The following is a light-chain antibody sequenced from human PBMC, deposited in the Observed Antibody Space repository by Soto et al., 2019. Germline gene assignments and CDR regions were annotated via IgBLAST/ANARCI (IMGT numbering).Light chain of an antibody. CDR3: QHPNSYSQT. CDR2: GAS. J-gene: IGKJ1*01. V-gene: IGKV1-5*01. Sequence: DIQLTQSPPTLSASVGDRVTITCRASQSIRYYLAWYQQMPGKAPKLLIYGASSLQSGVPSRFSGSGSGTEFTLTISSLQPDDFATYFCQHPNSYSQTFRQGTKV. CDR1: QSIRYY.